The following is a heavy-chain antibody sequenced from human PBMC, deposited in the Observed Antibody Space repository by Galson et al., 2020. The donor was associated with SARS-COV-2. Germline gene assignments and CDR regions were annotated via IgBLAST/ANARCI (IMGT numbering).Heavy chain of an antibody. Sequence: SKTLSLTCTVSGFSISSGYFWGWIRQPPEKRLEWIGLIYRSGSTYYNPSLKSRVTISVDTSKNQFSLKMTSVSAADTAVYYCARDRGVDGGISEDFDLWGRGTLVTVSS. J-gene: IGHJ2*01. CDR1: GFSISSGYF. D-gene: IGHD2-15*01. CDR3: ARDRGVDGGISEDFDL. CDR2: IYRSGST. V-gene: IGHV4-38-2*02.